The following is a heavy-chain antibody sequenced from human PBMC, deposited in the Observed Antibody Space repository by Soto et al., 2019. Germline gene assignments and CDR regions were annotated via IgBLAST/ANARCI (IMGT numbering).Heavy chain of an antibody. CDR3: ARNSSTGYYNYYYSMDV. Sequence: GESLKISCKSSGYSFSSYWIAWVRLMPGKGLEWMGSIYPDDSDTKYSPSFQGQVTISADKSISAAYLQWSSLKASDTAIYYCARNSSTGYYNYYYSMDVWGQGTTVTVSS. V-gene: IGHV5-51*01. D-gene: IGHD3-9*01. CDR1: GYSFSSYW. J-gene: IGHJ6*02. CDR2: IYPDDSDT.